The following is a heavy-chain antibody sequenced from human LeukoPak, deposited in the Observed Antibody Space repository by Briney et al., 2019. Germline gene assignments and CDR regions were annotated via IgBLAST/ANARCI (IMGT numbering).Heavy chain of an antibody. J-gene: IGHJ3*02. V-gene: IGHV1-2*02. CDR2: INPNSGGT. D-gene: IGHD5-12*01. Sequence: PVKVSCKASGYTFTDYYMHWVRQAPGQGLEWMGWINPNSGGTNYAQKFQGRVTMTRDRSISTAYMELSRLRSDDTAVYYCARVIVDIVATILSDAFDIWGQGTMVTVSS. CDR1: GYTFTDYY. CDR3: ARVIVDIVATILSDAFDI.